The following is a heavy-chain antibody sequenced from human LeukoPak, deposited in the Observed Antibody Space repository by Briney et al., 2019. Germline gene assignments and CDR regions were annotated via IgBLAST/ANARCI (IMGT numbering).Heavy chain of an antibody. CDR1: GYTFATYG. Sequence: ASVRVSCKASGYTFATYGVSWVRQAPGQGLEWLGWISAYNGNTKIAQKFQGGVTMTTDTVTSTAYMDLRSLRSDDTAMYYCARGEGDGSGNPLDYWGQGTLVTVSS. J-gene: IGHJ4*02. D-gene: IGHD3-10*01. V-gene: IGHV1-18*01. CDR3: ARGEGDGSGNPLDY. CDR2: ISAYNGNT.